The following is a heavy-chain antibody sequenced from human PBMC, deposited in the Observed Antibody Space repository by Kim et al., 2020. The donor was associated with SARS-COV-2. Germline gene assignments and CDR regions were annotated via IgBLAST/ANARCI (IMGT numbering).Heavy chain of an antibody. CDR2: SGST. CDR3: ARVCRGMDV. J-gene: IGHJ6*02. V-gene: IGHV4-30-2*04. Sequence: SGSTHYIPSLKRRVTISVDTSKKQFSLKLSAMTAADTAIYYCARVCRGMDVWGQGTTVIVSS.